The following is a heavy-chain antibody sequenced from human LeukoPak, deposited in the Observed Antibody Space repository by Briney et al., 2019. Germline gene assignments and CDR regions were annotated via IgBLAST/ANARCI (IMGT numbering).Heavy chain of an antibody. J-gene: IGHJ3*02. D-gene: IGHD3-10*01. Sequence: GGSLRLSCVVSGFTFTNSWMTWVRQTPGKGLEWVANIKQDGSEKHYVDSVKSRFTISRDNTKNSLYLQMNSLRAEDTAVYYCAREPGIGYAFDIWGQGTMVTVSS. CDR1: GFTFTNSW. V-gene: IGHV3-7*01. CDR2: IKQDGSEK. CDR3: AREPGIGYAFDI.